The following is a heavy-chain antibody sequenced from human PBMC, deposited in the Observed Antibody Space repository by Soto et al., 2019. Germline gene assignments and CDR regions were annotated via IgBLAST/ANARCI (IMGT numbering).Heavy chain of an antibody. D-gene: IGHD2-15*01. V-gene: IGHV1-18*01. J-gene: IGHJ6*03. CDR1: GYTFTSYG. CDR2: ISAYNGNT. CDR3: ASTPYYCSGCSCYSDYYYYYMYV. Sequence: ASVKVSCKASGYTFTSYGISWVRQAPGQGLEWMGWISAYNGNTNYAQKLQGRVTMTTDTSTSTAYMELRSLRSDDTAVYYCASTPYYCSGCSCYSDYYYYYMYVWGKGTTVTVSS.